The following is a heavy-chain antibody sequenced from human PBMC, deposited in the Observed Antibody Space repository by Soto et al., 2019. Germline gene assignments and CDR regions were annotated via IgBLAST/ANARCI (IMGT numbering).Heavy chain of an antibody. J-gene: IGHJ5*02. CDR3: ARETRYSSSPLNYNWFDP. V-gene: IGHV1-69*04. D-gene: IGHD6-6*01. Sequence: GASVKVSCKASGGTFSSYTISWVRQAPGQGLEWMGRIIPILGIANYAQKFQGRVTITADKSTSTAYMELSSLRSEDTAVYYCARETRYSSSPLNYNWFDPWGQGTLVTVSS. CDR1: GGTFSSYT. CDR2: IIPILGIA.